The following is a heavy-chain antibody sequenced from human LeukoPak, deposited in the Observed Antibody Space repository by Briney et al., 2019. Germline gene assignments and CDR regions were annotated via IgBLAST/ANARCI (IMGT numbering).Heavy chain of an antibody. CDR3: ARDSSSWYSPNYYYYYMDV. V-gene: IGHV1-69*05. Sequence: SVKVSCKASGGTFSSYAISWVRQAPGQGLEWMGGIIPIFGTANYAQKLQGRVTMTTDTSTNTAYMELRSLRSDDTAVYYCARDSSSWYSPNYYYYYMDVWGKGTTVTVSS. CDR1: GGTFSSYA. D-gene: IGHD6-13*01. J-gene: IGHJ6*03. CDR2: IIPIFGTA.